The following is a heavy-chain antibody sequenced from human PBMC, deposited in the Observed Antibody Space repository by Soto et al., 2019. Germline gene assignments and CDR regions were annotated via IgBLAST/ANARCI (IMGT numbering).Heavy chain of an antibody. CDR1: GFTFSSYD. V-gene: IGHV3-13*01. J-gene: IGHJ6*02. D-gene: IGHD2-15*01. CDR3: ARGGYCSGGSCPGTYYGMDV. CDR2: IGTSGDT. Sequence: GGSLRLSCAASGFTFSSYDMHWVRQPTGKGLEWVSAIGTSGDTYYPGSVKGRFTISRENANNSLYLQMNSLRAGDTAVYYCARGGYCSGGSCPGTYYGMDVWGQGTTVTVSS.